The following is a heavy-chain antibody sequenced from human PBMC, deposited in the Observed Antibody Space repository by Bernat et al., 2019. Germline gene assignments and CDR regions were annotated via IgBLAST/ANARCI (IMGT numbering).Heavy chain of an antibody. CDR3: ANQAPDCSSTGCYNYYYMDV. V-gene: IGHV3-30*18. CDR1: GFTFSSYG. Sequence: QVQLVESGGGVVQPGRSLRLSCAASGFTFSSYGRHWVRQAPGKGLEWVAVIPYDGSHIYYADSVKGRFPISSDNSKNTLYLQMHSLRAEDTAVYYCANQAPDCSSTGCYNYYYMDVWGKGTTVTVSS. CDR2: IPYDGSHI. D-gene: IGHD2-2*01. J-gene: IGHJ6*03.